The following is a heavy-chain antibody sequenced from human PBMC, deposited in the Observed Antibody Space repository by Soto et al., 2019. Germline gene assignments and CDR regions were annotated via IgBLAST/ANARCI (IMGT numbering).Heavy chain of an antibody. CDR3: AKDIIVVVTQGEFDY. V-gene: IGHV3-23*01. Sequence: EVQLLESGGGLVQEGGSLRLSCAASGFAFSSYALSWVRQAPGKGLEWVSGVSGGGDRTYYAESGKGRFTISRDNSKNAMYLQMDSLRVDDTAVYYCAKDIIVVVTQGEFDYWGQGTLVTVSS. CDR2: VSGGGDRT. J-gene: IGHJ4*02. D-gene: IGHD2-15*01. CDR1: GFAFSSYA.